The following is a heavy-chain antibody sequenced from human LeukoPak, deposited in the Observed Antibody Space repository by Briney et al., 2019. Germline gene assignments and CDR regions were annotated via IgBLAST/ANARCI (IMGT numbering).Heavy chain of an antibody. D-gene: IGHD1-26*01. CDR3: ARLYGAFDY. J-gene: IGHJ4*02. CDR2: INTNTGNS. CDR1: GYSLTHYA. V-gene: IGHV7-4-1*02. Sequence: ASVKVPCKASGYSLTHYAMNWVRQAPGQGLEWMGWINTNTGNSTYAQGFTGRFVFSLDTSVSTAYLQISSLEAEDTAIYYCARLYGAFDYWGQGTLVTVSS.